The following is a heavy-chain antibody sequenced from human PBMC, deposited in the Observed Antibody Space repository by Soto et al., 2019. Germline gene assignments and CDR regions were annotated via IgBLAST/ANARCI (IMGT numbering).Heavy chain of an antibody. Sequence: SETLSLTCTVFGGSVTSYYWTWIRQPPGKGLEWIGYAHYSGTTNYSPSLRGRVTISVDTSTNQFSLKLSSVTAADAAVYYCASPKIAFYNWFDPWGQGTLVTVSS. V-gene: IGHV4-59*08. D-gene: IGHD3-3*02. CDR3: ASPKIAFYNWFDP. CDR1: GGSVTSYY. CDR2: AHYSGTT. J-gene: IGHJ5*02.